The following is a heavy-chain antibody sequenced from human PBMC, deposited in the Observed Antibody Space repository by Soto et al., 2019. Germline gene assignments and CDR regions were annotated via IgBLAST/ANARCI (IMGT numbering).Heavy chain of an antibody. Sequence: QVQLQESGPGLVKPSQTLSLTCTVSGGSISSGGYYWSWIRQHPGKGLEWIGYIYYSGSTYYNPSLKSRVTISVDTVKNQFSLKVSSVTAADTAVYYCARGGPGDYYGSGSYGYWGQGTLVTVSS. J-gene: IGHJ4*02. CDR1: GGSISSGGYY. V-gene: IGHV4-31*03. CDR3: ARGGPGDYYGSGSYGY. D-gene: IGHD3-10*01. CDR2: IYYSGST.